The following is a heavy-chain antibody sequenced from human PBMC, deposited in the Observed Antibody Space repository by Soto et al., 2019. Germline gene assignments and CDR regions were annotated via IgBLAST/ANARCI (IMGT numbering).Heavy chain of an antibody. CDR1: GFTFNDYA. CDR3: ANFARGGSDAFDM. J-gene: IGHJ3*02. CDR2: ISWNSGSI. D-gene: IGHD3-10*01. V-gene: IGHV3-9*01. Sequence: PGGSLRLSCAASGFTFNDYAMHWVRQAPGKGLEWVSGISWNSGSILYADSVKGRFTMSRVDAKNSLYLQMNSLRAEDTAVYYCANFARGGSDAFDMWGQGPMVTV.